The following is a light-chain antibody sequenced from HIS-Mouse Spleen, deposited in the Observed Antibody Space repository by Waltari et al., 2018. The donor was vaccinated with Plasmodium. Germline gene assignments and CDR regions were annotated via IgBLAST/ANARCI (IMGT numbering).Light chain of an antibody. CDR3: YSTDSSGNHRV. CDR2: EDS. Sequence: SSELTQPPSVSVSPGQTARITCSGDALSNKYTYWYQQKSGQAPVLVIYEDSKRPSGIPERFSGSSSGTMATLTISGAQVEDEADYYCYSTDSSGNHRVFGGGTKLTVL. J-gene: IGLJ3*02. V-gene: IGLV3-10*01. CDR1: ALSNKY.